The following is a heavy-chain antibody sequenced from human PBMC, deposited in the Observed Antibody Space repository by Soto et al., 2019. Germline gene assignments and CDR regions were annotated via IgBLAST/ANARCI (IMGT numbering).Heavy chain of an antibody. D-gene: IGHD5-18*01. J-gene: IGHJ3*01. CDR1: GFGFSAYS. Sequence: ELQLLESGGDLIQPGGSLRLSCAASGFGFSAYSMSWVRQAPGKGLEWVSGMSATGGSTYYIDSVKGRFIISRDNSRKTLYLQMNSLRADGTAIYYCAKSWGDTWQESAFDVWGLGTMVTV. CDR2: MSATGGST. CDR3: AKSWGDTWQESAFDV. V-gene: IGHV3-23*01.